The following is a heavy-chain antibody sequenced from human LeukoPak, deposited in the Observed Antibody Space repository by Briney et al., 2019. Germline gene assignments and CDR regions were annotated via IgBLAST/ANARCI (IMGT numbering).Heavy chain of an antibody. D-gene: IGHD5-24*01. CDR2: IYHSGST. Sequence: SETLSLTCTVSGGSISSSSYYWGWIRQPPGKGLEWIGSIYHSGSTYYNPSLKSRVTIAVETSKNQFSLKLSSVTAADTAVYYCAREPRAPDGYKLRNWFDPWGQGTLVTVSS. CDR1: GGSISSSSYY. CDR3: AREPRAPDGYKLRNWFDP. V-gene: IGHV4-39*07. J-gene: IGHJ5*02.